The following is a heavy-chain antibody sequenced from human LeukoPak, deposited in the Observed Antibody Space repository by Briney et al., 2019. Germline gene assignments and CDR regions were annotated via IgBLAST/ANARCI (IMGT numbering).Heavy chain of an antibody. V-gene: IGHV4-34*01. CDR2: INHSGST. CDR1: GGSFSGYY. D-gene: IGHD6-19*01. CDR3: ARETYSSGWYEGWFDP. Sequence: PSETLSLTCAVYGGSFSGYYWSWIRQPPGKGLEWIGEINHSGSTNYNPSLKSRVTISVDTSKNQFSMKLSSVTAADAAVYYCARETYSSGWYEGWFDPWGQGTLVTVSS. J-gene: IGHJ5*02.